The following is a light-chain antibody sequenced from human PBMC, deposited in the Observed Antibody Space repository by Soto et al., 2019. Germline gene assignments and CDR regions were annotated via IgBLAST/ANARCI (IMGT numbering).Light chain of an antibody. V-gene: IGKV1-5*01. CDR2: DAS. CDR1: QSISSW. J-gene: IGKJ2*01. CDR3: QQYNSYPYT. Sequence: DIQMTQSPSTLSASVGDRVTITCRASQSISSWLAWYQQKPGKAPKLLIYDASSLESGDPSRFSGSGAGTEFTLTISRLQRDDLEPYSCQQYNSYPYTVGQGTKLEI.